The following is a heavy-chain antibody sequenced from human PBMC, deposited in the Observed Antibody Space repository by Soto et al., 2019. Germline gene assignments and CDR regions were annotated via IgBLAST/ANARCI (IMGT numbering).Heavy chain of an antibody. D-gene: IGHD6-13*01. J-gene: IGHJ4*02. CDR2: ISLDGSNK. CDR1: GFTFSSCG. V-gene: IGHV3-30*18. Sequence: QSGGSLRLSCAASGFTFSSCGMHCVRQAPGKGLEWVAVISLDGSNKYYADSVKGRFTISRDNSKNTRYLQMNSLRTEDTAVYYCAKDYLGSSWTFDYWGQGT. CDR3: AKDYLGSSWTFDY.